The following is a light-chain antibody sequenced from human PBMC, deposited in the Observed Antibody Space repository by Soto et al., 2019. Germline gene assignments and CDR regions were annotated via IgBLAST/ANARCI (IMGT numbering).Light chain of an antibody. CDR1: PSINGW. J-gene: IGKJ1*01. V-gene: IGKV1-5*01. Sequence: IQMTLSPSTLSASVGDRVTITCRASPSINGWLAWYQHKPGKAPKLLIYAVSTLDSGVPSRFSGSSSGTEFTLTISILDADDAATYCCQHYNWYSTFGQGTKVDI. CDR3: QHYNWYST. CDR2: AVS.